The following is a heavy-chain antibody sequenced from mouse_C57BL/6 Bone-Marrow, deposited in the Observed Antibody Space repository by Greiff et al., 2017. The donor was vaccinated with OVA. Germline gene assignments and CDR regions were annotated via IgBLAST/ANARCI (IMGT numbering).Heavy chain of an antibody. Sequence: EVQRVESGGGLVKPGGSLKLSCAASGFTFSDYGMHWVRQAPEKGLEWVAYISSGSSTIYYADTVKGRFTISRDNAKNTLFLQMTSLRSEDTAMYYCATAPCYGSSPYYFDYWGQGTTLTVSS. D-gene: IGHD1-1*01. CDR2: ISSGSSTI. J-gene: IGHJ2*01. CDR1: GFTFSDYG. CDR3: ATAPCYGSSPYYFDY. V-gene: IGHV5-17*01.